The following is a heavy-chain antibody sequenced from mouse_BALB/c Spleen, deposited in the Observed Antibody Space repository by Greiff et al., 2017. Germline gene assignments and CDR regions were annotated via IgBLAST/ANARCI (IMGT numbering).Heavy chain of an antibody. J-gene: IGHJ2*01. CDR3: ARDDPYGNFDY. CDR2: IRNKANGYTT. Sequence: EVMLVESGGGLVQPGGSLRLSCATSGFTFTDYYMSWVRQPPGKALEWLGFIRNKANGYTTEYSASVKGRFTISRDNSQSILYLQMNTLRAEDSATYYCARDDPYGNFDYWGQGTTLTVSS. D-gene: IGHD2-1*01. CDR1: GFTFTDYY. V-gene: IGHV7-3*02.